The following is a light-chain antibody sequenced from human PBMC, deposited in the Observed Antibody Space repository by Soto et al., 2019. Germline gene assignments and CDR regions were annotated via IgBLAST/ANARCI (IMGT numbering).Light chain of an antibody. CDR1: SNDVGGYNF. Sequence: QSALTQPRSVSGSPGQSVTISCTGTSNDVGGYNFVSWYQQHPGKVPKLFIYDVSRRPSGVPDRFSGSKSGNTASLTISGLQAEDEADYYCSSFAGSYTVVFGVGTKLTVL. J-gene: IGLJ2*01. CDR2: DVS. CDR3: SSFAGSYTVV. V-gene: IGLV2-11*01.